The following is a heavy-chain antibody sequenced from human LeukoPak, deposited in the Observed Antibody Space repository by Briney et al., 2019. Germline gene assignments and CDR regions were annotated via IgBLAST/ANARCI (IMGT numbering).Heavy chain of an antibody. J-gene: IGHJ4*02. CDR1: GGSFSGYY. CDR3: ARHVRGYYDPFDY. Sequence: SETLSLTCAVYGGSFSGYYWSWIRQPPGKGLEWIGVINHSGSTNYNPSLKSRVTISVDTSKNQFSLKLSSVTAADTAVYYCARHVRGYYDPFDYWGQGTLVTVSS. V-gene: IGHV4-34*01. CDR2: INHSGST. D-gene: IGHD3-22*01.